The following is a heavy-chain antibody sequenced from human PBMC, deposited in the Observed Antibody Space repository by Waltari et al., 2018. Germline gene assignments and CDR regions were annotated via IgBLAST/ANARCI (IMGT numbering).Heavy chain of an antibody. CDR1: GGTFSSYA. D-gene: IGHD4-17*01. V-gene: IGHV1-69*08. J-gene: IGHJ6*02. CDR2: IIPIFGTA. Sequence: QVQLVQSGAEVKKPGSSVKVSCKASGGTFSSYAISWVRQAPGQGLEWMGRIIPIFGTANYAQKFQGRVTITADKSTSTAYMELSSLRSEDTALYYCARDKGGERRLRSDYFYAMDVWGQGTAVIVSS. CDR3: ARDKGGERRLRSDYFYAMDV.